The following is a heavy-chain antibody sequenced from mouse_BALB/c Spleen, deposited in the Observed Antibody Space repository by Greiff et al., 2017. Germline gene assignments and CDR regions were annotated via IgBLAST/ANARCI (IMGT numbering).Heavy chain of an antibody. CDR3: ARGGYDGEVDY. CDR2: IDPENGNT. J-gene: IGHJ2*01. V-gene: IGHV14-1*02. D-gene: IGHD2-2*01. Sequence: VQLQQSGAELVRPGALVKLSCKASGFNITDYYMHWVKQRPEQGLEWIGWIDPENGNTIYDPKFQGKASITADTSSNTAYLQLSSLTSEDAAVYYCARGGYDGEVDYWGQGSALTVSS. CDR1: GFNITDYY.